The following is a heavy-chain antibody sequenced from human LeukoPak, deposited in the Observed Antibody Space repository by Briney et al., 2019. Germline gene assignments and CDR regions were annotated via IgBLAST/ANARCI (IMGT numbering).Heavy chain of an antibody. J-gene: IGHJ4*02. Sequence: GGSLRLSCAASGFTFSSYGMHWVRQAPGKGLEWVAVISYDGSNKYYADSVKGRFTISRDNSKNTQYLQMNSLRAEDTAVYYCAKETLYCSSTSCYSYFDYWGQGTLVTVSS. D-gene: IGHD2-2*01. CDR1: GFTFSSYG. V-gene: IGHV3-30*18. CDR2: ISYDGSNK. CDR3: AKETLYCSSTSCYSYFDY.